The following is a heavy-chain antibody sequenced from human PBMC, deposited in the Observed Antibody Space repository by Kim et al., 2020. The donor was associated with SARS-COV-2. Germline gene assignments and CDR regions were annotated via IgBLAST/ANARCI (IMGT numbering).Heavy chain of an antibody. CDR2: ISSDGWYT. Sequence: GGSLRLSCAASGFSVSNYWINWVRHAPGKGLVWVSRISSDGWYTHYADSVKGRFTLSRDNAENTLFLQMNSLRAEDTAVYYCARGMFSSGFDVWGQGTTVTVSS. J-gene: IGHJ6*02. D-gene: IGHD3-10*02. CDR3: ARGMFSSGFDV. CDR1: GFSVSNYW. V-gene: IGHV3-74*01.